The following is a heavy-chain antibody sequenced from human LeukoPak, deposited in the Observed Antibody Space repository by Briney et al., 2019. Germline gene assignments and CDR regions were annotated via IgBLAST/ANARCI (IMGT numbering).Heavy chain of an antibody. D-gene: IGHD5-18*01. Sequence: GESLRLSCADSGFNFSSHAMSWVRHAPAQALEWVSALSRSGGSTYYADSVKGRFTISSDNSKNTLYLQMNSLRAEDTAVYYCAKAELSYGVKELYFDYWGQGTLVTVSS. V-gene: IGHV3-23*01. CDR3: AKAELSYGVKELYFDY. CDR1: GFNFSSHA. CDR2: LSRSGGST. J-gene: IGHJ4*02.